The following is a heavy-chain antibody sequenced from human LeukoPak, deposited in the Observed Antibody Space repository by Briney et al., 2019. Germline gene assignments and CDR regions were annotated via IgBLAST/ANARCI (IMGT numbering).Heavy chain of an antibody. CDR1: GFTFSSYG. CDR3: AKDPDYHY. D-gene: IGHD4/OR15-4a*01. Sequence: GGSLRLSCAASGFTFSSYGMHWVRQAPGKGLEWVAVISYDGSNKYYADSVKGRFTISRDNSKNMLYLQMNSLRAEDTAVYYCAKDPDYHYWGQGTLVTVSS. V-gene: IGHV3-30*18. CDR2: ISYDGSNK. J-gene: IGHJ4*02.